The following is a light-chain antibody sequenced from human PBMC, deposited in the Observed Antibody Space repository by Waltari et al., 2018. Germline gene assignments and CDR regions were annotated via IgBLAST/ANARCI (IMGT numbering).Light chain of an antibody. CDR2: DDG. CDR3: QVWDSGSNHYV. V-gene: IGLV3-21*02. CDR1: KIGSKN. Sequence: SYALTQSPSVSVAPGQTARLPCDGHKIGSKNVHWYQHKPGQAPVLVVYDDGDRPSGIPERFSGSNSGNTAALTISRVDAGDEAEYYCQVWDSGSNHYVFGTVTKVTVL. J-gene: IGLJ1*01.